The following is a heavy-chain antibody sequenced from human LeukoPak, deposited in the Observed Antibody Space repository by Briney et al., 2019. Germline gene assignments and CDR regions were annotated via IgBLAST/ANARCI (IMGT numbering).Heavy chain of an antibody. CDR3: ATDRFGNYDFDN. CDR2: IRYDGSNK. V-gene: IGHV3-30*02. D-gene: IGHD4-11*01. Sequence: PGGSLRLSCAASGFTFSNYGMHWVRQAPGKGLEWVAFIRYDGSNKYYADSVKGRFTISRDNSKNTLSLQMNSLRAEDTAMYYCATDRFGNYDFDNWGQGTLVTVSS. CDR1: GFTFSNYG. J-gene: IGHJ4*02.